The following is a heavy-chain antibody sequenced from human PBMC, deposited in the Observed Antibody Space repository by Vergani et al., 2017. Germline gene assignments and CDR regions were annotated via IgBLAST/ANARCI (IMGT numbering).Heavy chain of an antibody. J-gene: IGHJ4*02. V-gene: IGHV3-15*01. CDR1: GFTFSNAW. CDR2: IKSKTDGGTT. D-gene: IGHD3-9*01. CDR3: TTDPPHFDWLDDIDY. Sequence: EVQLVESGGGLVKPGGSLRLSCAASGFTFSNAWMSWVRQAPGKGLEWVGRIKSKTDGGTTDYAAPVKGRFTISRDDSKNTLYLQMNSLKTEDTAVYYCTTDPPHFDWLDDIDYWGQGTLVTVSS.